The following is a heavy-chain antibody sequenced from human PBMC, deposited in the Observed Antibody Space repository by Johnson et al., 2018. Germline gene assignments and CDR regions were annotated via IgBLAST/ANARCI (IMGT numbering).Heavy chain of an antibody. Sequence: QLVQSGPEVKKPGTSVKVSCKASGFTFTKSAMQWVRQARGQRLEWIGWIVVGSGNTNYAQKFQERVTITRDMSTSTGYMELSSLRSEDTAGYYCARGRYYDFWSGSGAFDIWGQGTEVTVSS. D-gene: IGHD3-3*01. CDR1: GFTFTKSA. CDR3: ARGRYYDFWSGSGAFDI. CDR2: IVVGSGNT. J-gene: IGHJ3*02. V-gene: IGHV1-58*02.